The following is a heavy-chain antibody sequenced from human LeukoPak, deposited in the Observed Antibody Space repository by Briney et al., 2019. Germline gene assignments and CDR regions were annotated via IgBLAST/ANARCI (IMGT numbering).Heavy chain of an antibody. V-gene: IGHV3-23*01. D-gene: IGHD1-26*01. J-gene: IGHJ4*02. CDR1: GFTFSSYA. Sequence: GESLRLSCAASGFTFSSYAMSWVRQAPGKGLEWVSAVSNSGGSTYYADSVKGRFTISRDNSKNTLYLQMNSLRAEDTAVYYCAKDSNSGSYFDYWGQGTLVTVSS. CDR2: VSNSGGST. CDR3: AKDSNSGSYFDY.